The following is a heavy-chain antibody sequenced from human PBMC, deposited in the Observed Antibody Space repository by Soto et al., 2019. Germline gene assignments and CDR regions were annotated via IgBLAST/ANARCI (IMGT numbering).Heavy chain of an antibody. J-gene: IGHJ3*02. CDR1: GGTFSIYA. D-gene: IGHD2-15*01. CDR2: IIPIFGTA. V-gene: IGHV1-69*13. CDR3: ARDRGYCSGGSCYTIHAFDI. Sequence: ASVKVSCKASGGTFSIYAISWVLQAPGQGLEWMGGIIPIFGTANYAQKFQGRVTITADESTSTAYMELSSLRSEDTAVYYCARDRGYCSGGSCYTIHAFDIWGQGTMVTVSS.